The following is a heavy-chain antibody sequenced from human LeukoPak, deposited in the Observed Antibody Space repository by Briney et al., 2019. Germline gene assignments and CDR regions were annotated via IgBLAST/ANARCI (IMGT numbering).Heavy chain of an antibody. CDR2: ISSSSGKT. Sequence: ASVKVSCKASGYTFISYGISWLRQAPGQGLEWMGWISSSSGKTNSAQKFQGRVTMTTDTSTSTAYMELRSLRFDDTALYYCARKHSSSVGWFDPWGQGTLVTVSS. J-gene: IGHJ5*02. V-gene: IGHV1-18*01. CDR1: GYTFISYG. CDR3: ARKHSSSVGWFDP. D-gene: IGHD6-6*01.